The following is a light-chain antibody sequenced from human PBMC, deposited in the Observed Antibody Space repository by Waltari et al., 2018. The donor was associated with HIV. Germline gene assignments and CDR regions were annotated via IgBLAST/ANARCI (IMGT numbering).Light chain of an antibody. J-gene: IGKJ2*01. Sequence: DIVMTQSPVSLPVSLGERATINCKSTQSVLYSSNNKNYLAWYQQKPGQPPKLLIYWASTRESGVPARFSGSGSGTDFTLTISSLQAEDVAVYYCQQYYSTPHTFGQGTKLEIK. CDR1: QSVLYSSNNKNY. CDR2: WAS. CDR3: QQYYSTPHT. V-gene: IGKV4-1*01.